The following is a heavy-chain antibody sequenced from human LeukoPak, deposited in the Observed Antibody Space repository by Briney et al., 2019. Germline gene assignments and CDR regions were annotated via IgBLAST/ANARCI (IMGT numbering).Heavy chain of an antibody. CDR1: GESLSNYY. CDR2: INHYGSI. Sequence: PSETLSLTCAVYGESLSNYYWSWIRQPPGKGLEWIGEINHYGSINYNPSLKSRITISVDTSKNQFSLKLSSVIAADTAVYYCARLPDYYSRHGAPGWGQGTLVTVSS. V-gene: IGHV4-34*01. D-gene: IGHD3-10*01. CDR3: ARLPDYYSRHGAPG. J-gene: IGHJ4*02.